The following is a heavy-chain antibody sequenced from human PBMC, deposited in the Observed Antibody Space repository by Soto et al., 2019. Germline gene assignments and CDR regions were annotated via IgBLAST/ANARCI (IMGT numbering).Heavy chain of an antibody. D-gene: IGHD3-3*01. CDR3: AKDLVYDLWSGYWSGMDV. V-gene: IGHV3-23*01. Sequence: EVQLLESGGGLVQPGGSLRLSSAASGFTFSSYAMSWVRQAPGKVLEWVSAISGSGGSTYYADSVKGRFTISRDNSKNTLYLQMNSLRAEDMAVYYCAKDLVYDLWSGYWSGMDVWGQGTTVTVSS. CDR1: GFTFSSYA. J-gene: IGHJ6*02. CDR2: ISGSGGST.